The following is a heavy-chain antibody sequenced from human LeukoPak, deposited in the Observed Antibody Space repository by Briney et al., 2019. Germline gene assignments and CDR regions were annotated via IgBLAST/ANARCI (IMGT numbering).Heavy chain of an antibody. D-gene: IGHD1-20*01. J-gene: IGHJ4*02. V-gene: IGHV4-34*01. CDR3: ARHHNWNYDY. CDR2: INHSGST. CDR1: GGSFSGYY. Sequence: SETLSLTCAVYGGSFSGYYWSWIRQPPGKGLEWIGEINHSGSTNYNPSLKSRVTMSVDTSKNQFSLRLSSVTAADTAVYYCARHHNWNYDYWGQGTLVTVSS.